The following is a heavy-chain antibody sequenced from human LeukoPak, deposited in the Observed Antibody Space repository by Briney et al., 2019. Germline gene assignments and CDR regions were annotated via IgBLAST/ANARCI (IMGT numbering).Heavy chain of an antibody. J-gene: IGHJ4*02. CDR3: ATTWAYYYDSSGYFLFDY. V-gene: IGHV4-61*01. Sequence: SETLSLTCTVSGGSISSSSYYWSWIRQPPGKGLEWIGYIYYSGSTNYNPSLKSRVTISVDTSKNQFSLKLSSVTAADTAVYYCATTWAYYYDSSGYFLFDYWGQGTLVTVSS. CDR1: GGSISSSSYY. CDR2: IYYSGST. D-gene: IGHD3-22*01.